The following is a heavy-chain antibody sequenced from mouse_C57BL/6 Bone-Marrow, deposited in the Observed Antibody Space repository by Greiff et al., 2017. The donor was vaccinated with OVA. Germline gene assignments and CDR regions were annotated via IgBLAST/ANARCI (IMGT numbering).Heavy chain of an antibody. CDR2: IDPENGDT. J-gene: IGHJ3*01. CDR1: GFNIKDDY. Sequence: DVQLQESGAELVRPGASVKLSCTASGFNIKDDYMHWVKQRPEQGLEWIGWIDPENGDTEYASKFQGKATITADTSSNTAYLQLSSLTSEDTAVYYCTPRYYGSRSAWGQGTLVTVSA. CDR3: TPRYYGSRSA. D-gene: IGHD1-1*01. V-gene: IGHV14-4*01.